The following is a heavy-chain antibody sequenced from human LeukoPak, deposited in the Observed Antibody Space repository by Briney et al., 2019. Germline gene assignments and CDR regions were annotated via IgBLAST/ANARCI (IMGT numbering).Heavy chain of an antibody. CDR3: ARDPSNSSGRMTWFDP. CDR1: GYTFTSYG. Sequence: ASVKVSCKASGYTFTSYGISWVRQAPGQGLEWMGWISAYNGDTNYAQRLQGRVTMTTDTSTSTAYMELRSLRSDDTAVYYCARDPSNSSGRMTWFDPWGQGTLVTVSS. V-gene: IGHV1-18*01. D-gene: IGHD6-19*01. J-gene: IGHJ5*02. CDR2: ISAYNGDT.